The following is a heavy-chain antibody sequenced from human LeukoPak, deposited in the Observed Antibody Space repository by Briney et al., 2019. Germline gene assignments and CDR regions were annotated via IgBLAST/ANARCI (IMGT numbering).Heavy chain of an antibody. D-gene: IGHD3-22*01. CDR3: ARDFSNGYFDS. V-gene: IGHV3-48*01. CDR2: ISSSSSTI. J-gene: IGHJ4*02. CDR1: GFTFSSYS. Sequence: PGGSLRLSCAASGFTFSSYSMNWVRQAPGKGLEWVSYISSSSSTIYYADSVKGRFTISRDNSKNKLYLQMNSLRAEDTAVYYCARDFSNGYFDSWGQGTLVTVSS.